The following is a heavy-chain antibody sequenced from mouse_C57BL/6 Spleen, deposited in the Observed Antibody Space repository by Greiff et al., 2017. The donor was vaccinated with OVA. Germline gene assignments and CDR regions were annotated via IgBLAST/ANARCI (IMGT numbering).Heavy chain of an antibody. CDR1: GYTFTSYW. V-gene: IGHV1-52*01. J-gene: IGHJ4*01. CDR3: ARYMYRDRYYAMDY. CDR2: IDPSDSET. D-gene: IGHD1-3*01. Sequence: QVQLQQPGAELVRPGSSVKLSCKASGYTFTSYWMHWVKQRPIQGLEWIGNIDPSDSETHYNQKFKDKATLTVDKSSSTAYMQLSRLTSEDSAVYYCARYMYRDRYYAMDYWGQGTSVTVSS.